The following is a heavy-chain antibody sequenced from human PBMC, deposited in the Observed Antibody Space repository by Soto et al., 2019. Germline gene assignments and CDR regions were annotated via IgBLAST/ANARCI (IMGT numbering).Heavy chain of an antibody. CDR1: GGTFSSYA. J-gene: IGHJ5*02. D-gene: IGHD6-13*01. CDR3: ARVDSSSWYRFDP. CDR2: IIPIFGTA. Sequence: SVKVSCKASGGTFSSYAISWVRQAPGQGLEWMGGIIPIFGTANYAQKFQGRVTITADESTSTAYMELSSLRSEDMAVYYCARVDSSSWYRFDPWGQGTLVTVSS. V-gene: IGHV1-69*13.